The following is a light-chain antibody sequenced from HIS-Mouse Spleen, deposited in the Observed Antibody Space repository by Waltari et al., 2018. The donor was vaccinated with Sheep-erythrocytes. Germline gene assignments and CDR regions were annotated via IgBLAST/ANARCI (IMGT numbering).Light chain of an antibody. CDR1: QGISSA. Sequence: AIQLPQSPSSLSASVGERVTITCRASQGISSALARYQQKPGKAHKLLIYDASSLESGVPSMFSGSGSGTDVTLTNSSLQPEDVATYYCQQFNNYPRTFGQGTKVEIK. J-gene: IGKJ1*01. CDR2: DAS. V-gene: IGKV1D-13*01. CDR3: QQFNNYPRT.